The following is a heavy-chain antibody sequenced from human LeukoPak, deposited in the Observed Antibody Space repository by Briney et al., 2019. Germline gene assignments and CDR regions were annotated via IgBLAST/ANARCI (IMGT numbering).Heavy chain of an antibody. V-gene: IGHV3-48*03. CDR2: ITSDGSPT. Sequence: GGSLRLSCAASGFSLTTYEMTWVRQAPGKGLEWVSFITSDGSPTFYADSVKGRFTIFRDTAKNSLYLQMNNLRGEDTAIYYCSRDISSSTRAFDVWGQGTMFTVSS. CDR3: SRDISSSTRAFDV. D-gene: IGHD2-15*01. CDR1: GFSLTTYE. J-gene: IGHJ3*01.